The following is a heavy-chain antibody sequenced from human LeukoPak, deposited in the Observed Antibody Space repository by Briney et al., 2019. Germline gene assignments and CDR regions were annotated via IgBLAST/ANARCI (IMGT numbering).Heavy chain of an antibody. Sequence: SETLSLTCTVSGGSISSSSYYWGWIRQPPGKGLEWIGSIYYSGSTYYNPSLKSRVTISVDTSKNQFSLKLSSVTAADTAVYYCAGLDDYVWGSCRHDYWGQGTLVTVSS. CDR1: GGSISSSSYY. CDR2: IYYSGST. V-gene: IGHV4-39*01. D-gene: IGHD3-16*02. J-gene: IGHJ4*02. CDR3: AGLDDYVWGSCRHDY.